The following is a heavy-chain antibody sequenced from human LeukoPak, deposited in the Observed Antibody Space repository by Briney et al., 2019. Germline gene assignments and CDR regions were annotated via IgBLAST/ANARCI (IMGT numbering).Heavy chain of an antibody. CDR2: IRYDGSNK. CDR3: AKDWVTIFGVAMGGY. V-gene: IGHV3-30*02. Sequence: PGGSLRLSCAASGFTFSSYGMHWVRQAPGKGLEWVAFIRYDGSNKYYADSVKGRFTISRDNFKNTLYLQMNSLRAEDTAVYYCAKDWVTIFGVAMGGYWGQGTLVTVSS. CDR1: GFTFSSYG. D-gene: IGHD3-3*01. J-gene: IGHJ4*02.